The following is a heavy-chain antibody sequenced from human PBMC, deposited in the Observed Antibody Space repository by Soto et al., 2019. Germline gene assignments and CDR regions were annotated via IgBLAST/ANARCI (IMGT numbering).Heavy chain of an antibody. CDR2: IYTSGST. Sequence: PSETLSLTCTVSCGSISSYYWSWIRQPAGKGLEWIGRIYTSGSTNYNPSLKSRVTMSVDTSKNQFSLKLSSVTAADTAVYYCARDGGTYYDFWSGYPDKYYYYGMDVWGQGTTVTVSS. V-gene: IGHV4-4*07. D-gene: IGHD3-3*01. J-gene: IGHJ6*02. CDR1: CGSISSYY. CDR3: ARDGGTYYDFWSGYPDKYYYYGMDV.